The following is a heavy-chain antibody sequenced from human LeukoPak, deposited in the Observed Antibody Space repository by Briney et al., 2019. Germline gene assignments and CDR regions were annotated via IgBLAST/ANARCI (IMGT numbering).Heavy chain of an antibody. D-gene: IGHD4-17*01. J-gene: IGHJ4*02. CDR3: AKGQDYGDYILGYYFDY. CDR2: ISRSGGST. V-gene: IGHV3-23*01. Sequence: PGGSLRLSCAASGFTFSTYAMSWVRQAPGKGLEWVSTISRSGGSTYCADSVKGRFTISRDNSKNTLYLQMNRLRAEDTAIYYCAKGQDYGDYILGYYFDYWGQGTLVTVSS. CDR1: GFTFSTYA.